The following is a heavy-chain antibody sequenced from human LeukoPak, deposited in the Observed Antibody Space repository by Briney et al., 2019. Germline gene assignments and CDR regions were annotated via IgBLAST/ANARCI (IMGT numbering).Heavy chain of an antibody. CDR3: ARDRGDCSGGSCYSDYFDY. V-gene: IGHV3-74*01. CDR2: ISHDGTDT. CDR1: GFTFSTYV. Sequence: GGSLRLSCAASGFTFSTYVMHWVRQAPGKGLMWVSRISHDGTDTSYADSVKDRFTVSRDNAKNTLYLQMNSLKADDTAVYYCARDRGDCSGGSCYSDYFDYWGQGTLVTVSS. D-gene: IGHD2-15*01. J-gene: IGHJ4*02.